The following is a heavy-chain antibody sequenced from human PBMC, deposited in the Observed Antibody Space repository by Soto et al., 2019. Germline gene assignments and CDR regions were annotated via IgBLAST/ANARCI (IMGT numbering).Heavy chain of an antibody. J-gene: IGHJ6*02. V-gene: IGHV3-30*18. CDR3: AKGLDIVLVPGTIGPYYYYGVDV. D-gene: IGHD2-2*01. Sequence: ESVGGVVQPGRSLRLSCAASGFTFSRYGMNWVRQARGKGLEWVALISYDGITKYYADSVKGRFTISRDNAKNTQYLQMNSLRPEDTAVYYCAKGLDIVLVPGTIGPYYYYGVDVWGQGTTVTVSS. CDR1: GFTFSRYG. CDR2: ISYDGITK.